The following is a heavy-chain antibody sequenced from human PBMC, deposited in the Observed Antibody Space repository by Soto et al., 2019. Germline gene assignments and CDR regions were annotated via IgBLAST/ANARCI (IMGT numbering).Heavy chain of an antibody. CDR1: GFSFSSYG. CDR3: ARVSSSGWYDFDY. D-gene: IGHD6-19*01. V-gene: IGHV3-33*01. Sequence: QVQLVESGGGVVQPGRSLRLSCAASGFSFSSYGMHWVRQAPGKGLEWVAVIWYDGSNKYYADSVKGRFTISRDNSKNTLYLQMNSLRAEDTAVYYGARVSSSGWYDFDYWGQGTLVTVSS. J-gene: IGHJ4*02. CDR2: IWYDGSNK.